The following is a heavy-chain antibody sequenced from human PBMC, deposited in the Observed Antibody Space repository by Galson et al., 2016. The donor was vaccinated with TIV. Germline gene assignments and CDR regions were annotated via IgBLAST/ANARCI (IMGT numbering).Heavy chain of an antibody. CDR3: ARDSVSFGSGSYYPSSFDY. V-gene: IGHV1-69*06. D-gene: IGHD3-10*01. J-gene: IGHJ4*02. CDR1: GATFSRYA. Sequence: SVKVSCKASGATFSRYAFNWVRQAPGQGLEWMGRIIPIFDTTNYAQNFQGRVTIIADKSTNTVYVEVSMLRSDDTAVYYCARDSVSFGSGSYYPSSFDYWGQGTLVTVSS. CDR2: IIPIFDTT.